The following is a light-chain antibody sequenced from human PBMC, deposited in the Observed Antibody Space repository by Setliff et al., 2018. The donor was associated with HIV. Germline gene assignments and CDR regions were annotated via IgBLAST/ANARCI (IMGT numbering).Light chain of an antibody. V-gene: IGLV2-14*01. CDR3: SSYTSSSTRV. Sequence: QSVLTQPASVSGSPGQSITISCTGTISDVGGYNYVSWYQHHPGKAPKLLIYEVSNRPSWVSNRFSGSKSGNTASLTISGHQPEDEADYFCSSYTSSSTRVFGTGTKVTVL. CDR2: EVS. CDR1: ISDVGGYNY. J-gene: IGLJ1*01.